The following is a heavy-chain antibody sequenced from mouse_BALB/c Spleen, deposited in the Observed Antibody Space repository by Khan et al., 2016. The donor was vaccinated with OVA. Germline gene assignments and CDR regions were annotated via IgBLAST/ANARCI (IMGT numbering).Heavy chain of an antibody. CDR3: ARAYYRYYGYYAMDY. D-gene: IGHD2-14*01. J-gene: IGHJ4*01. CDR2: IWGGGGT. V-gene: IGHV2-6-4*01. Sequence: VQLQESGPGLVAPSQSLSITCTVSGFSLSRYNIHWVRQPPGKGLEWLGMIWGGGGTDYNSTLKSRLSISKDNSKSQVFLKMNSLQTDDTAMYYCARAYYRYYGYYAMDYWGQGTSVNVAS. CDR1: GFSLSRYN.